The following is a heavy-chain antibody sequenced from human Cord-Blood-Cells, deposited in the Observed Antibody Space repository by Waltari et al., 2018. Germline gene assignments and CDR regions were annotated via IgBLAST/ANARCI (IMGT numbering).Heavy chain of an antibody. CDR2: IYYSGST. Sequence: QVQLQESGPGLVKPSQTLSLTCTVPGGSLSSGDYYWSWIRQPPGKGLEWIGYIYYSGSTYYNPSLKSRVTISVDTSKNQFSLKLSSVTAADTAVYYCARRADGSGSYYKGAFDIWGQGTMVTVSS. J-gene: IGHJ3*02. CDR3: ARRADGSGSYYKGAFDI. CDR1: GGSLSSGDYY. V-gene: IGHV4-30-4*01. D-gene: IGHD3-10*01.